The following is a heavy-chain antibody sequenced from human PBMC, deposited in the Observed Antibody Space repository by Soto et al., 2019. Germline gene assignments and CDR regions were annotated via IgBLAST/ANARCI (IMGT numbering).Heavy chain of an antibody. D-gene: IGHD1-1*01. J-gene: IGHJ4*02. CDR3: ARRAETNGWNGFGADKYYFDF. Sequence: QVQLVQSGAEVRKPGASVKVSCEASGYTFPSYDIYWVRQATGQGLEWMGWMNPNTGNSGYAQKFQGRVTMTTDTSISIAHMELSSLRSDDTAVYYCARRAETNGWNGFGADKYYFDFWGQGTLVTVSS. CDR2: MNPNTGNS. V-gene: IGHV1-8*01. CDR1: GYTFPSYD.